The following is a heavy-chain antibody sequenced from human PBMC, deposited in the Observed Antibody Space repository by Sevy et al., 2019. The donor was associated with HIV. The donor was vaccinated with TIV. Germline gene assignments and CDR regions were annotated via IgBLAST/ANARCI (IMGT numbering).Heavy chain of an antibody. D-gene: IGHD1-26*01. Sequence: GGSLRLSCAASGFIFSDYTLHWVRQAPGTGLEWVSYISGSGNTIYYTDSVKGRFTISRDNAKDSLYLQMNSLRAEDTAVYYCARAGGSWALRYWGQGSLVTVSS. CDR3: ARAGGSWALRY. CDR2: ISGSGNTI. CDR1: GFIFSDYT. V-gene: IGHV3-11*01. J-gene: IGHJ4*02.